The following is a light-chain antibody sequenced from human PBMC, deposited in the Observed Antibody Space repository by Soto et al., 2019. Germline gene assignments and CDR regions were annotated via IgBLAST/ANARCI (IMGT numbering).Light chain of an antibody. CDR1: KLGDKN. J-gene: IGLJ1*01. Sequence: SYELTQPPSVSVSPGQTASITCSGDKLGDKNVCWYQQKPGQSPVLVIYEDYKRASGIPERISGSNSGNTATLTISGTQAMDEADYYCQAWDSSTGVFGTGTKLTVL. CDR3: QAWDSSTGV. CDR2: EDY. V-gene: IGLV3-1*01.